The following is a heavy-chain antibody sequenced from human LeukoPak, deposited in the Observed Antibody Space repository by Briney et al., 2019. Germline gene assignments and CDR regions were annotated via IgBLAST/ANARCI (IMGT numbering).Heavy chain of an antibody. CDR3: ARETYYYDSSGSRIPYYFDY. D-gene: IGHD3-22*01. CDR2: IYYSGST. V-gene: IGHV4-59*01. CDR1: GGSISSYY. Sequence: SETLSLTCTVSGGSISSYYWSWIRQPPGKGLEWIGYIYYSGSTNYNPSLKSRVTISVDTSKNQFSLKLSSVTAADTAVYYCARETYYYDSSGSRIPYYFDYWGQGTLVTVSS. J-gene: IGHJ4*02.